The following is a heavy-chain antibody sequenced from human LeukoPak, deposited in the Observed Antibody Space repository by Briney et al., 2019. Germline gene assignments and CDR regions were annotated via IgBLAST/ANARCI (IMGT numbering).Heavy chain of an antibody. CDR1: GFTFTNYG. CDR3: AKDMLVTTLDY. V-gene: IGHV3-30*02. CDR2: IRNDGSNK. J-gene: IGHJ4*02. Sequence: GGSLRLSCAASGFTFTNYGMHWVRPAPGKGLEWVAFIRNDGSNKYYADSVKGRFTISRDNSKNTLYLQMNSLRAEDTAVYYCAKDMLVTTLDYWGQGTLVTVSS. D-gene: IGHD4-17*01.